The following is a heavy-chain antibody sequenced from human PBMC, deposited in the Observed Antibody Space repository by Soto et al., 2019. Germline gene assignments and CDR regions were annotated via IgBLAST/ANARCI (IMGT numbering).Heavy chain of an antibody. CDR3: ANLGMSPTVPDY. J-gene: IGHJ4*02. Sequence: QVQLQESGPGLVKPSETLSLTCAVSGGSISSSIWWNWVRQSPGEGREWIAEIHHSGATNYNPSLKRRVTTSTDKSKTLFSLRLTYVTGADTAVYYCANLGMSPTVPDYWGQGSLVTVTS. CDR1: GGSISSSIW. V-gene: IGHV4-4*02. D-gene: IGHD4-17*01. CDR2: IHHSGAT.